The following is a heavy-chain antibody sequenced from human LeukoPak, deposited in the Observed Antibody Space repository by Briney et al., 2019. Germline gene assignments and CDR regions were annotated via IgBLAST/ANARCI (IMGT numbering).Heavy chain of an antibody. CDR3: ARWLDRLAHFDY. D-gene: IGHD3-22*01. CDR1: VDSVSSNGVS. V-gene: IGHV6-1*01. J-gene: IGHJ4*02. CDR2: ISYKSKWYN. Sequence: SQTLSLTPVLSVDSVSSNGVSWSWIRQPPSRGLEWLGRISYKSKWYNNYAVSEKSRITLNADKSKDRFSLQLISVTADDTAVYYCARWLDRLAHFDYWGEGTLVTVSS.